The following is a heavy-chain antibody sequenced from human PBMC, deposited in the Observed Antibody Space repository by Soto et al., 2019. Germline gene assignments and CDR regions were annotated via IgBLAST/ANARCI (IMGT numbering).Heavy chain of an antibody. D-gene: IGHD5-12*01. CDR2: IYWDDDK. J-gene: IGHJ4*02. CDR1: GISLSTSGVG. V-gene: IGHV2-5*02. CDR3: AHILPPQDPTIVSAIAHFDY. Sequence: QITLKESGPTLVKPTQTLTLTCIFSGISLSTSGVGVGWIRQPPGKALEWLALIYWDDDKRYSPSLKSRLTITRDTSKNQVVLTMTNMDPVDTATYYCAHILPPQDPTIVSAIAHFDYWGQGTLVTVSS.